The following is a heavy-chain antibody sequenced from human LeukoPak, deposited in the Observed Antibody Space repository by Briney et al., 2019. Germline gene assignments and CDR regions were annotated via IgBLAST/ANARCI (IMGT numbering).Heavy chain of an antibody. Sequence: ASVKVSCKASGYTFTNYGISWVRQAPGQGLEWMGGIIPIFGTANYAQKFQGRVTITADKSTSTAYMELSSLRSEDTAVYYCARASTNSDFWSGHNWFDPWGQGTLVTVSS. D-gene: IGHD3-3*01. CDR3: ARASTNSDFWSGHNWFDP. CDR1: GYTFTNYG. V-gene: IGHV1-69*06. J-gene: IGHJ5*02. CDR2: IIPIFGTA.